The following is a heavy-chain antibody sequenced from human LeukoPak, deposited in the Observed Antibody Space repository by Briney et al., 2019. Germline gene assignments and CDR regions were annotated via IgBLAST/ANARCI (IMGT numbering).Heavy chain of an antibody. Sequence: GGSLRLSCAASGFTCSGRSMHWVRQAPGKGLVWISGISNEGTTTNYADSVKGRFTISRDNAKNTLYLQMKSLRAEDTAVYYCARGWFGPDSWDQGTMVTVSS. D-gene: IGHD3-10*01. V-gene: IGHV3-74*01. CDR3: ARGWFGPDS. J-gene: IGHJ3*02. CDR1: GFTCSGRS. CDR2: ISNEGTTT.